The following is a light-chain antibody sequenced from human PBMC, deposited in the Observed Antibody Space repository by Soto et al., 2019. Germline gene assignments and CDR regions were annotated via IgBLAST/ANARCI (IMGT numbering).Light chain of an antibody. CDR2: GNS. Sequence: QSVLTQPPSGSGAQGQRVTISCTGSSSNIGAGYDVHWYQQLPVTAPKLLIYGNSNRPSGVPDRFSGSKSGTSASLAITGLQAEDEADYYCQSYDSSLSALFGGGTQLTVL. V-gene: IGLV1-40*01. J-gene: IGLJ3*02. CDR1: SSNIGAGYD. CDR3: QSYDSSLSAL.